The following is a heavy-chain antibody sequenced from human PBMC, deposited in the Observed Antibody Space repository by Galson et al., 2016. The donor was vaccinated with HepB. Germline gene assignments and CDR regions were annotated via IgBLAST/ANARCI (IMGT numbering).Heavy chain of an antibody. J-gene: IGHJ4*02. Sequence: QSGAEVKKAGESLRISCRASGYRFSGHWIGWVRQMPGKGLEWMGVIYPGDSDTRYSPSFQGQVTISVDKSISTAFLQWSRLKASDTAMYYCARQKAHPYYYGLGDWGQGTLVTVSS. D-gene: IGHD3-10*01. CDR3: ARQKAHPYYYGLGD. V-gene: IGHV5-51*01. CDR1: GYRFSGHW. CDR2: IYPGDSDT.